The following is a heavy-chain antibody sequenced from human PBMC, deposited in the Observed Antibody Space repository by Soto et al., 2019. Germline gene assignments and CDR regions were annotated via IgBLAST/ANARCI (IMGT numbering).Heavy chain of an antibody. CDR2: ISYDGTNE. Sequence: QVQLVESGGGVVQPGRSLRLSCAASGFTFSSYPMDWVRQAPSKGLEWVAVISYDGTNEHYADSVKGRFTISRDNSKNTLYLQMNSLRAEDTAVYYCARPCLYSSNPYYYYYGMDVWGQGTTVTVSS. CDR1: GFTFSSYP. CDR3: ARPCLYSSNPYYYYYGMDV. V-gene: IGHV3-30-3*01. J-gene: IGHJ6*02. D-gene: IGHD6-13*01.